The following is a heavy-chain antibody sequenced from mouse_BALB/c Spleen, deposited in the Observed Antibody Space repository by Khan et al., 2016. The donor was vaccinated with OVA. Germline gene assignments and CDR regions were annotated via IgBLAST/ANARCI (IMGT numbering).Heavy chain of an antibody. CDR1: GFTFSSYS. V-gene: IGHV5-9-3*01. D-gene: IGHD2-1*01. Sequence: EVELVESGGGLVKPGGSLKLSCTTSGFTFSSYSVSWVRQTPEKRLEWVATISSGGTYIYYPDSVKGRFTISRDNAKNTLYLQMSSLRSEDSAMYSCARHRGHGNFGDVWFAYWGQGTLVTVSA. CDR2: ISSGGTYI. CDR3: ARHRGHGNFGDVWFAY. J-gene: IGHJ3*01.